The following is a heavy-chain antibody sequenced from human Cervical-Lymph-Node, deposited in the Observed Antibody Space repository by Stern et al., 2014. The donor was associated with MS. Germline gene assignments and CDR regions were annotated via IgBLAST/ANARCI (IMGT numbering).Heavy chain of an antibody. V-gene: IGHV4-31*03. Sequence: QVQLQESGPGLVKPSQTLSLTCTVSGGSISSGGYYWSWIRQHPGKCLEWIGYIYYRGSTYYSPSLKSRVTISVDTSKNQFSLKLSSVTAADTAVYYCARDLRYYYDSSGYYYRWFDPWGQGTLVTVSS. CDR1: GGSISSGGYY. CDR3: ARDLRYYYDSSGYYYRWFDP. CDR2: IYYRGST. D-gene: IGHD3-22*01. J-gene: IGHJ5*02.